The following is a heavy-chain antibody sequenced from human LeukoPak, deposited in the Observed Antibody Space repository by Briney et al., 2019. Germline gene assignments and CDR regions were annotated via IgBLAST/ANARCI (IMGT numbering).Heavy chain of an antibody. CDR1: GFTFSSCG. J-gene: IGHJ6*02. CDR3: AKDRIGGGYSYGYRYYYGMDV. CDR2: ISYDGSNK. Sequence: PGRSLRLSCAASGFTFSSCGMHWVRQAPGKGLEWVAVISYDGSNKYYADSVKGRFTISRDNSKNTLYLQMNSLRAEDTAVYYCAKDRIGGGYSYGYRYYYGMDVWGQGTTVTVSS. D-gene: IGHD5-18*01. V-gene: IGHV3-30*18.